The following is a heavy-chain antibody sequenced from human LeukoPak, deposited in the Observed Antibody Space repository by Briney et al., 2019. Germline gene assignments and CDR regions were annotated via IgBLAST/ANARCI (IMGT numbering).Heavy chain of an antibody. D-gene: IGHD4-17*01. J-gene: IGHJ6*02. Sequence: SETLSLTCAVYGGSFSGYYWSWIRQPPGKGLEWIGEINRSGSTNYNPSLKSRVTISVDTSKNQFSLKLSSVTAADTAVYYCARGRATVTSYYYYYGMDVWGQGTTVTVSS. CDR3: ARGRATVTSYYYYYGMDV. CDR1: GGSFSGYY. CDR2: INRSGST. V-gene: IGHV4-34*01.